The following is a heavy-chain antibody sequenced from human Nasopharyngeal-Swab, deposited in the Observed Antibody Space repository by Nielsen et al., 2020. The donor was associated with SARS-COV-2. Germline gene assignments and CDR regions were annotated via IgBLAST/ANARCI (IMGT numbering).Heavy chain of an antibody. V-gene: IGHV4-34*01. J-gene: IGHJ6*03. CDR3: ARGYRSWSFPSSYYYYYMDV. Sequence: GSLRLSCSVYGGSFSDTYWNGSRHSPGKGRGWIREISHIEAPNYNSSLKSRVIMSVDTSKKQFSLKMNSVTAADTAVYYCARGYRSWSFPSSYYYYYMDVWGQGTTVTVSS. D-gene: IGHD6-6*01. CDR2: ISHIEAP. CDR1: GGSFSDTY.